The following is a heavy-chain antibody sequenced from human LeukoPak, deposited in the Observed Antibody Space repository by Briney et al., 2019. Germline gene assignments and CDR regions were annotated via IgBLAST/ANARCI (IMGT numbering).Heavy chain of an antibody. Sequence: GGSLRLSCAASGFTFSSYGMHWVRQAPGKGLEWVAVIWYDGSNKYYADSVKGRFTISRDNSKNTLYLQMNSLRAEDTAVYYCARGSRGISPKENYWGQGTLVTVSS. CDR1: GFTFSSYG. D-gene: IGHD6-13*01. CDR3: ARGSRGISPKENY. V-gene: IGHV3-33*01. J-gene: IGHJ4*02. CDR2: IWYDGSNK.